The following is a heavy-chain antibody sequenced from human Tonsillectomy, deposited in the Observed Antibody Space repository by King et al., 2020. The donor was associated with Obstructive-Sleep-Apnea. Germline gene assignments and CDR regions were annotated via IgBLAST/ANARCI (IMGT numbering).Heavy chain of an antibody. Sequence: VQLQESGPGLVKPSETLSLTCTVSGDSISTSYCWRWIRQPPGKGVGGIGSIYCGGSTYNNPSLKSLITISVDTDKNQFSRNRSAVTAADTPAYYCARRPSLGEENDHWGQGPLVTVPS. D-gene: IGHD2-21*01. J-gene: IGHJ5*02. V-gene: IGHV4-38-2*02. CDR2: IYCGGST. CDR1: GDSISTSYC. CDR3: ARRPSLGEENDH.